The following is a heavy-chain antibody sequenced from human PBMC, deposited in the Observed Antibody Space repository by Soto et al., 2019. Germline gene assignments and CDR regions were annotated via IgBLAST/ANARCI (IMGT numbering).Heavy chain of an antibody. CDR2: IYPDDSDT. D-gene: IGHD3-3*01. CDR3: ARLGFNYDFLSGYYNVHHYYGIDV. J-gene: IGHJ6*02. CDR1: GFNFPTFW. Sequence: GESLKISCKGSGFNFPTFWSAWVRQMPGKGLEWMGTIYPDDSDTRYSPSFQGQVTISADKSIQTAYLQWSSLKASDTATYYCARLGFNYDFLSGYYNVHHYYGIDVWGQGTTVTVSS. V-gene: IGHV5-51*01.